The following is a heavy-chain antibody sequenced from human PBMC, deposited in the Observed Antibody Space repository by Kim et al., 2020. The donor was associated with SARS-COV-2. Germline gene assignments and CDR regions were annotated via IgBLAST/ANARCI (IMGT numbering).Heavy chain of an antibody. V-gene: IGHV3-23*01. CDR1: GFTFSSYA. Sequence: GGSLRLSCAASGFTFSSYAMSWVRQAPGKGLEWVSGVSPSGVSTYYADSVKGRFTISRDNSKNTLYLQMNSLRAEDTAVYYCAKVSGAGGYWGQGTLVTVSS. CDR3: AKVSGAGGY. CDR2: VSPSGVST. D-gene: IGHD3-16*01. J-gene: IGHJ4*02.